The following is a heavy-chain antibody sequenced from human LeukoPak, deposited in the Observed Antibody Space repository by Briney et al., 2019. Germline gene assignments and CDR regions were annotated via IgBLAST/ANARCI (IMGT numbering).Heavy chain of an antibody. V-gene: IGHV3-23*01. D-gene: IGHD3-10*01. Sequence: GGSLRLSCAASGFSFSSYAASWVRQAPGKGLEWVSAISGSGGSTFYADSVKGRFTISRDNSENTLYLKMNSLRAEDTAVYYCASHHVLTFDYWGQGTLVTVSS. CDR1: GFSFSSYA. J-gene: IGHJ4*02. CDR2: ISGSGGST. CDR3: ASHHVLTFDY.